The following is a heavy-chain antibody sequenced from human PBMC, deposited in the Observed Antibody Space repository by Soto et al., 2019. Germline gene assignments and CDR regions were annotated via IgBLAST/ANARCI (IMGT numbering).Heavy chain of an antibody. V-gene: IGHV4-30-4*01. CDR3: ARGIGIRREGTTPNDS. J-gene: IGHJ4*02. CDR1: GGSISSGDYY. Sequence: QVQLQESGPGLVKPSQTLSLTCTVSGGSISSGDYYWSWIRQPPGKGLEWIGYIYYSGSTYYNPSLRSRVTISVDTSKNQFSLKLSSVTAADTAVYYCARGIGIRREGTTPNDSWGQGTLVTVSS. CDR2: IYYSGST. D-gene: IGHD2-15*01.